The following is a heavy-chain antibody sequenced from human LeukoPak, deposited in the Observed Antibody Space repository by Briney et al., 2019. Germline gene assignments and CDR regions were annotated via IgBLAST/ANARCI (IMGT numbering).Heavy chain of an antibody. CDR2: IKQDGSEK. V-gene: IGHV3-7*03. CDR3: ARDGFGTGSN. J-gene: IGHJ4*02. CDR1: GLTFSNYW. D-gene: IGHD3-16*01. Sequence: GGSLRLSCAASGLTFSNYWMDWVRQAPGKGLEWVANIKQDGSEKNYVDSVKGRFIISRDNAKNSLYLQMNTLRADDTAVYYSARDGFGTGSNWGQGTLVTVSS.